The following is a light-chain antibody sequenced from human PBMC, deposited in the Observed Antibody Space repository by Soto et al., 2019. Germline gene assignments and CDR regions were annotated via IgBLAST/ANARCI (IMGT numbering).Light chain of an antibody. CDR2: DAS. J-gene: IGKJ1*01. CDR3: QPYNSYWT. CDR1: QSISSW. Sequence: DIQMTQSPATLSASVGDRVTITCRASQSISSWLAWYQQKPGKAPKLLIYDASSLESGVPSRVSGSGSGTEFTLTISSLQPDDFATYYCQPYNSYWTFGQGTKVEIK. V-gene: IGKV1-5*01.